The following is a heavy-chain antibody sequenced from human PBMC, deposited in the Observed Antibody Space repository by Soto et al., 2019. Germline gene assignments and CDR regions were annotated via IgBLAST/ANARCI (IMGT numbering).Heavy chain of an antibody. D-gene: IGHD3-10*01. CDR1: GGPYNSFA. CDR2: IIPVFGTA. CDR3: ARFLGGAGSYYDGQNYNYYNGMDV. Sequence: ASVKVSCKASGGPYNSFAISWVRQAPGQGLEWIGGIIPVFGTATYAQKFKGRVTITAEESTSTAYMELSTLTSEDTAVYYCARFLGGAGSYYDGQNYNYYNGMDVWGQGTTVTVSS. J-gene: IGHJ6*01. V-gene: IGHV1-69*13.